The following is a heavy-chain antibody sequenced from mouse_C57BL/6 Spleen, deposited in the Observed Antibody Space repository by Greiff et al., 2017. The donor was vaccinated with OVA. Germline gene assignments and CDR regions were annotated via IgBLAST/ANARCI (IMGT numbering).Heavy chain of an antibody. V-gene: IGHV8-12*01. CDR3: ARRAGSGYWYFDV. Sequence: QVTLKVCGPGILQSSQTLSLTCSFSGFSLSTSGMGVSWIRQPSGKGLEWLAHIYWDDDKRYNPSLKSRLTISKDTSRNQVFLKITSVDTADTATYYCARRAGSGYWYFDVWGTGTTVTVSS. J-gene: IGHJ1*03. D-gene: IGHD4-1*01. CDR1: GFSLSTSGMG. CDR2: IYWDDDK.